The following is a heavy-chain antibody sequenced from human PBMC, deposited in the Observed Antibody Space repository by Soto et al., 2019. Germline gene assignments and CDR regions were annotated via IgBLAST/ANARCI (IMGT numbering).Heavy chain of an antibody. CDR3: EIIDNSGSYYRPQYYFDD. D-gene: IGHD1-26*01. V-gene: IGHV4-39*01. Sequence: QLQLQESGPGLVKPSETLSLTCTVSGGSISSISYYWGWIRQPPGNGLEWIGSIYYSGSTYYNPYLKSRVTISVDTAKTPFSLKLSSGTAADTAVYYCEIIDNSGSYYRPQYYFDDCGQGTLVTVFS. CDR2: IYYSGST. J-gene: IGHJ4*02. CDR1: GGSISSISYY.